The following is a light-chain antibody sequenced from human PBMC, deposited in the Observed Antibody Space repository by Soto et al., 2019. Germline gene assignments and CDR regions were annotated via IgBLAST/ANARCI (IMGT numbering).Light chain of an antibody. J-gene: IGKJ1*01. CDR2: GAS. CDR3: QQYGSSPA. V-gene: IGKV3-20*01. Sequence: IVLTQSPGTLSLSPGERATPSCRGGQSVSSSYLAWYQQKPGQAPRLLIYGASSRATGIPDRFSGSGSGTDFTLTISRLEPEDFAVYYCQQYGSSPAFGQGTKVDIK. CDR1: QSVSSSY.